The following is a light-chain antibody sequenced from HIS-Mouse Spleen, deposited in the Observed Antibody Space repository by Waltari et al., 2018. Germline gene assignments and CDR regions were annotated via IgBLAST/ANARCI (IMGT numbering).Light chain of an antibody. CDR1: ALPKKY. V-gene: IGLV3-10*01. CDR3: YSTDSSGNHRV. J-gene: IGLJ2*01. Sequence: SYELTQPPSVSVSPGQQARITCSGAALPKKYAYWYQQKSGQATVLVIYEDSKRPSGIPERFSGSSSGTMATLTISGAQVEDEADYYCYSTDSSGNHRVFGGGTKLTVL. CDR2: EDS.